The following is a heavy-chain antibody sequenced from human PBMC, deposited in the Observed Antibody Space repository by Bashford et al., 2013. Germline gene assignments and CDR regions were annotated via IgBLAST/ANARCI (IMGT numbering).Heavy chain of an antibody. V-gene: IGHV1-24*01. J-gene: IGHJ4*02. D-gene: IGHD3-10*01. Sequence: VASVKVSCKVSGYTLTELSMHWVRQAPGKGLEWMGGFDPEDGETIYAQKFQGRVTMTEDTSTDTAYMELSSLRSEDTAVYYCAMPRITMVRGVIIGLVYWGQGTLVTVSS. CDR3: AMPRITMVRGVIIGLVY. CDR2: FDPEDGET. CDR1: GYTLTELS.